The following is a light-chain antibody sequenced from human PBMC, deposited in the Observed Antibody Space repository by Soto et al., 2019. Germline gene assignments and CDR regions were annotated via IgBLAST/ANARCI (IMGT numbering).Light chain of an antibody. CDR2: QVS. V-gene: IGKV2-30*01. J-gene: IGKJ1*01. CDR1: QSLIYINGKTY. CDR3: MEGTPS. Sequence: VLTQSPLSLHVTLGQPASISCRSSQSLIYINGKTYLNWYQQRPCQVRRRIIYQVSNRDSGVPDRFSGSGSGSGTDFTLKISRVEAEDVGVYYCMEGTPSFGQGTKVE.